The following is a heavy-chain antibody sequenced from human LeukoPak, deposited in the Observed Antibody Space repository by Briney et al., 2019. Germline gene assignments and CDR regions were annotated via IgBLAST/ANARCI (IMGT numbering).Heavy chain of an antibody. CDR3: TRRAARWQFDL. D-gene: IGHD5-24*01. Sequence: GRSLRLSCAVSGFNFDDYAMHWVRQAPGRGLEWVSGINWKTGNGIYADSVKGRFTISRDNAKNSLYLQMSSLRAEDTALYSCTRRAARWQFDLWGRGTLLTVSS. CDR2: INWKTGNG. V-gene: IGHV3-9*01. CDR1: GFNFDDYA. J-gene: IGHJ2*01.